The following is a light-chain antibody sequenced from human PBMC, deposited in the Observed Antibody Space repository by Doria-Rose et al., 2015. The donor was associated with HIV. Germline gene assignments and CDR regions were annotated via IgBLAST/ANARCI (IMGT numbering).Light chain of an antibody. CDR3: HQYGTSWT. J-gene: IGKJ1*01. CDR1: QSFSSTY. V-gene: IGKV3-20*01. CDR2: DGS. Sequence: EIVLTQSPGTLSLSPGERATLSCRASQSFSSTYLAWYQQKSGQAPSLLIHDGSTRATGIPDRFSASGSGTDFTLTINRLEPEDFALYYCHQYGTSWTFGQGTKVEI.